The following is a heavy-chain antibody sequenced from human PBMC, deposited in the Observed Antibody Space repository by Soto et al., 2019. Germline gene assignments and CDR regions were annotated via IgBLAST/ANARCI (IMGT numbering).Heavy chain of an antibody. D-gene: IGHD6-13*01. CDR1: GFTFDDYA. V-gene: IGHV3-9*01. CDR2: ISWNSGSI. Sequence: GGSLRLSCAASGFTFDDYAMHWVRQAPGKGLEWVSGISWNSGSIGYADSVKGRFTISRDNAKNSLYLQMNSLRAEDTALYYSEKKKPFIATASPATNDYWGQGTLVTVSS. CDR3: EKKKPFIATASPATNDY. J-gene: IGHJ4*02.